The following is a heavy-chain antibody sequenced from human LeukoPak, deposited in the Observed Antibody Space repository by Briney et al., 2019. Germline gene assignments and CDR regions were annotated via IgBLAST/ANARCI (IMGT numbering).Heavy chain of an antibody. J-gene: IGHJ4*02. Sequence: ASVKVSFTASGYTFTGYYMHWVRQAPGQGLEWMGLINPNSGDTNYAQNFQGRVTMTRDTSISTAYMELSRLRSDDTAVYYCASVVATGGYWGQGTLVTVSS. V-gene: IGHV1-2*02. D-gene: IGHD5-12*01. CDR1: GYTFTGYY. CDR3: ASVVATGGY. CDR2: INPNSGDT.